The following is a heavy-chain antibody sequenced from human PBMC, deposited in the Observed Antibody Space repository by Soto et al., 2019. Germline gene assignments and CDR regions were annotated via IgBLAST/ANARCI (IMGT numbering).Heavy chain of an antibody. D-gene: IGHD3-22*01. Sequence: VQLVESGGDLVKPGGSPRLSCAASGFDFSDSYMSWVRQAPGKGPEWVSYINSGSSYTGYADSVKGRFTISRDNAKNSLYLQMNSLRAEDTAVYYCASSVDRGWLQLTPDSWGQGTLVIVSS. CDR2: INSGSSYT. V-gene: IGHV3-11*06. CDR3: ASSVDRGWLQLTPDS. CDR1: GFDFSDSY. J-gene: IGHJ5*01.